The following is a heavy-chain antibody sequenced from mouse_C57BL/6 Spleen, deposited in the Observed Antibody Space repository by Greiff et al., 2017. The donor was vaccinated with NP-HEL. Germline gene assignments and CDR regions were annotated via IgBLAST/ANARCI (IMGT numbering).Heavy chain of an antibody. CDR2: ISSGGSYT. CDR1: GFTFSSYG. J-gene: IGHJ2*01. Sequence: EVQLVESGGDLVKPGGSLKLSCAASGFTFSSYGMSWVRQTPDKRLEWVATISSGGSYTYYPDSVKGRFTISRDNANNTLYLQMSSLKSEDTAMYYCARHYVSSPYYFDYWGQGTTLTVSS. CDR3: ARHYVSSPYYFDY. D-gene: IGHD1-1*01. V-gene: IGHV5-6*01.